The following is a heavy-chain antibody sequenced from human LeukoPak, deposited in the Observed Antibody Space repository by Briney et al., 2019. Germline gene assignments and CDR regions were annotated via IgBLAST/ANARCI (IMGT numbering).Heavy chain of an antibody. V-gene: IGHV4-4*07. CDR3: ARGSRPTLLARKSHRGFDP. Sequence: SETLSLTCTVSGGSISSYYWSWIRQPAGKGLEWIGRIYTSGSTNYNPSLKSRVTMSVDTSKNQFSLKLSSVTAADTAVYYCARGSRPTLLARKSHRGFDPWGQGTLVTVSS. D-gene: IGHD3-3*02. CDR1: GGSISSYY. J-gene: IGHJ5*02. CDR2: IYTSGST.